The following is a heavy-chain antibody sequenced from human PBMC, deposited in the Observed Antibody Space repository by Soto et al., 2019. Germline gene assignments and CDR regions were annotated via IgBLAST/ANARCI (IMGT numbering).Heavy chain of an antibody. Sequence: QVQLQESGPGLVKPSQTLSLTCTVSGRSISSVNYYWSWIRQPPGKGLEWIGYIYYSGSTYYNPSLXSRVTTSVDTPXTXFPXKLSSVPAADTAVYYCARYGSGECNRGSCYSPFDYWGQGTLVTVSS. CDR1: GRSISSVNYY. D-gene: IGHD2-15*01. V-gene: IGHV4-30-4*01. CDR2: IYYSGST. CDR3: ARYGSGECNRGSCYSPFDY. J-gene: IGHJ4*02.